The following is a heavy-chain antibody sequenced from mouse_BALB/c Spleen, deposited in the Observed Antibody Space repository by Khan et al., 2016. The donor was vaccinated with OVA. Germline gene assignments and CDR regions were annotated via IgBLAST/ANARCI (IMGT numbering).Heavy chain of an antibody. D-gene: IGHD2-10*02. CDR3: ARVYVEDFDY. J-gene: IGHJ2*01. CDR1: GYSITSDYA. V-gene: IGHV3-2*02. CDR2: ISYSGNT. Sequence: EVQLQQSGPGLVKPSQSLSLTCTVTGYSITSDYAWNWIRQFPGNKLEWMGYISYSGNTNYNPSLKSRIPITRDTSKNQFFLPLNSVTTEDTATDCGARVYVEDFDYWGQGTTLTVSS.